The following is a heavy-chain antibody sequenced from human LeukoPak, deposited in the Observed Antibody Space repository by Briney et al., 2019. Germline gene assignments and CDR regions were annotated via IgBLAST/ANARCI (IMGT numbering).Heavy chain of an antibody. CDR3: ARAPHPYCSGGNCIYFDY. J-gene: IGHJ4*02. CDR2: ISASGTIT. Sequence: PGGSLRLSCAASGFTFSSYEMNWVRQAPGKGLEWISYISASGTITHYADSVEGRFTISRDNAKKSLYLQMNSLRAEDTAVYYCARAPHPYCSGGNCIYFDYWGQGTLVTVSS. D-gene: IGHD2-15*01. CDR1: GFTFSSYE. V-gene: IGHV3-48*03.